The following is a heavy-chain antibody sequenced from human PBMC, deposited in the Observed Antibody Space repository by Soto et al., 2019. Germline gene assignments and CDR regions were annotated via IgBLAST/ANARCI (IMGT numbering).Heavy chain of an antibody. J-gene: IGHJ6*02. D-gene: IGHD3-16*02. CDR3: ARASRARDGYPNYYYGVDV. CDR2: IFTTGST. V-gene: IGHV4-4*07. Sequence: PSETLSLTCTVSGDSMNKYFWTWIRQTAGEGLEWIGHIFTTGSTSYNPSLKSRVTMSVDMSKSQFSLKLASVAAADTAVYYCARASRARDGYPNYYYGVDVWGQGTTVAVSS. CDR1: GDSMNKYF.